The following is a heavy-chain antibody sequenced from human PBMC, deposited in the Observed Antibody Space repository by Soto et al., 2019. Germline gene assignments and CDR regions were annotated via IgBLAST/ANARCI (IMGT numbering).Heavy chain of an antibody. CDR2: ISGSAGGT. J-gene: IGHJ4*02. V-gene: IGHV3-23*01. D-gene: IGHD3-10*01. CDR3: AKHSWFGQLLQKAFDY. Sequence: GGSLRLSCAASGFTFSHYAMSWVRQAPGKGLEWVSTISGSAGGTYYADSVKGRFTISRDNSKNTLYLQMNSLRAEDTAIYYCAKHSWFGQLLQKAFDYWGQGTLVTVSS. CDR1: GFTFSHYA.